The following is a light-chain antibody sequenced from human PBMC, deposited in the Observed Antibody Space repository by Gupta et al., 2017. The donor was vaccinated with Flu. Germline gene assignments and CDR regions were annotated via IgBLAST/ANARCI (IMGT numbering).Light chain of an antibody. CDR1: QGISTY. V-gene: IGKV1-9*01. J-gene: IGKJ1*01. Sequence: PSFLSASVGDRVTITCRASQGISTYLAWYQQKPGKAPKLLIYVASSLQSGVPSRFSGSGSGTEFTLTISSLQAEDFATYYCQQVNSYPWTFGQGTKVEIK. CDR3: QQVNSYPWT. CDR2: VAS.